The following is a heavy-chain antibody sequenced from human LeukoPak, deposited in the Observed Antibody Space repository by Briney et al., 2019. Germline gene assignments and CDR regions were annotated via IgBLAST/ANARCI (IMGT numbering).Heavy chain of an antibody. Sequence: SETLSLTCTVSGGSISSYYWSWIRQPPGKGLEWIGYIYYSGSTNYNPSLKSRVTISVDTSKNQFSLKLSSVTAADTAVYYCGRSRAGYFDYWGQGTLVTVSS. CDR2: IYYSGST. CDR1: GGSISSYY. J-gene: IGHJ4*02. CDR3: GRSRAGYFDY. D-gene: IGHD6-19*01. V-gene: IGHV4-59*12.